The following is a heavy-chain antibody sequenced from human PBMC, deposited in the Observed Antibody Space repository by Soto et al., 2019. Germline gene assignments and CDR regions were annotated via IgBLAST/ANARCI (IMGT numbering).Heavy chain of an antibody. Sequence: GGSLRLSCAASGFTFSSYWMSWVRQAPGKGLEWVANIKQDGSEKYYVDSVKGRFTISRDNAKNSLYLQMNSLRAEDTAVYYCARARSFYGSGIHYYMDVWGKGTTVTVSS. J-gene: IGHJ6*03. CDR1: GFTFSSYW. CDR3: ARARSFYGSGIHYYMDV. D-gene: IGHD3-10*01. CDR2: IKQDGSEK. V-gene: IGHV3-7*01.